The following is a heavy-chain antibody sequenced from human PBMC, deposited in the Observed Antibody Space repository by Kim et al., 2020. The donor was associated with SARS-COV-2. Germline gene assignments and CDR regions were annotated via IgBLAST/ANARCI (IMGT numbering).Heavy chain of an antibody. J-gene: IGHJ4*02. CDR1: EFTFSNYS. D-gene: IGHD2-2*03. Sequence: GGSLRLSCAASEFTFSNYSMNWVRQAPGKGLEWVSSIRSDSSFIYYADSVKGRFTISRDNAKNSLYLQMNSLRAEDTAVYYCATDLLGIVPDWGQGTLVTVSS. V-gene: IGHV3-21*01. CDR3: ATDLLGIVPD. CDR2: IRSDSSFI.